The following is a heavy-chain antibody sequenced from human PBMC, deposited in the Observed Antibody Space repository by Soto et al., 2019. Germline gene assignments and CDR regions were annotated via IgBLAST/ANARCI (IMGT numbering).Heavy chain of an antibody. V-gene: IGHV3-74*03. J-gene: IGHJ4*02. CDR2: LSSDGFGA. CDR3: ARDLGGPDY. CDR1: GFSLSPYW. Sequence: GGSLRLSCAASGFSLSPYWMHWVRQVPGRGLEWVARLSSDGFGAAYADSVRGRFFISRDIARNTLSLQMNSLRADDTAVYYCARDLGGPDYWGRGTSVTVSS. D-gene: IGHD3-16*01.